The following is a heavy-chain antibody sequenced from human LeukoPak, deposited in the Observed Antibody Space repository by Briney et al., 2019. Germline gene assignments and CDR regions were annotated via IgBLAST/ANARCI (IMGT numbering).Heavy chain of an antibody. CDR2: IYESGAT. CDR1: GESLNSYY. V-gene: IGHV4-34*01. J-gene: IGHJ4*02. CDR3: ARGAWATRLAS. Sequence: SETLSLACAVYGESLNSYYWSWVRQPPGEGLEWIGEIYESGATKYNPSLKSRVAISMVPSKQQFSLRLSSVTAADTAVYYCARGAWATRLASWGLGTPVIVSS. D-gene: IGHD2-15*01.